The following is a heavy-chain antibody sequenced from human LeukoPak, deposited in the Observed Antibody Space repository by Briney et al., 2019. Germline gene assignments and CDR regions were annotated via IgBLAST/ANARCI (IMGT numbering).Heavy chain of an antibody. CDR3: ARGDYYGSGSSFIDAFDI. CDR2: IKQDGSEK. CDR1: GFTFSSYW. V-gene: IGHV3-7*04. D-gene: IGHD3-10*01. Sequence: PGGSLRLSCAASGFTFSSYWMSWVRQAPGKGLECVANIKQDGSEKYYVDSMKGRFTISRDNAKKSLYLQMNSLRAEDTAVYYCARGDYYGSGSSFIDAFDIWGQGTMVTVSS. J-gene: IGHJ3*02.